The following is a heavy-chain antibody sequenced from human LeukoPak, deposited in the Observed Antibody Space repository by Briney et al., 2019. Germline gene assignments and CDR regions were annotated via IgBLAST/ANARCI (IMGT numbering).Heavy chain of an antibody. CDR1: GFTFSSYA. CDR2: ITGSAART. V-gene: IGHV3-23*01. CDR3: AKHYGATSTWFDP. Sequence: GGSLRLSCAASGFTFSSYAMTWVRQAPGKGLERVSSITGSAARTYYADSVKGRFTISRDNSKNTLYLQMSSLRAEDTALYYCAKHYGATSTWFDPWGLGTLVTVSS. D-gene: IGHD4/OR15-4a*01. J-gene: IGHJ5*02.